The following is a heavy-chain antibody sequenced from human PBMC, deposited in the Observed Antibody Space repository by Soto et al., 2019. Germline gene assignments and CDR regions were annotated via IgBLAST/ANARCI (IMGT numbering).Heavy chain of an antibody. CDR3: ARVIPGEVAFDI. V-gene: IGHV1-3*01. CDR1: GYTFTSYA. D-gene: IGHD2-15*01. J-gene: IGHJ3*02. CDR2: INAGNGNT. Sequence: GASVKVSCKASGYTFTSYAMHWVRQAPGQRLEWMGWINAGNGNTKYSQKFQGRVTITRDTSASTAYMELSSLRSEDTAVYYCARVIPGEVAFDIWGQGTMVTVS.